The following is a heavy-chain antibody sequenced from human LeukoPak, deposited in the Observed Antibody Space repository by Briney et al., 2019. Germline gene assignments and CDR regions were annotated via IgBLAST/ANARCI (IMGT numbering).Heavy chain of an antibody. V-gene: IGHV3-48*04. CDR1: GFTSTIYW. Sequence: AGSMRPSCAAAGFTSTIYWMTWDRPAQGKWLGWVSYIISSSSTIYYADSVKGRFTISRDNAKNSLYLQMNSLRAEDTAVYYCARDQSGWTLSTSYYYGMDVWGQGTTVTVSS. CDR2: IISSSSTI. CDR3: ARDQSGWTLSTSYYYGMDV. J-gene: IGHJ6*02. D-gene: IGHD6-19*01.